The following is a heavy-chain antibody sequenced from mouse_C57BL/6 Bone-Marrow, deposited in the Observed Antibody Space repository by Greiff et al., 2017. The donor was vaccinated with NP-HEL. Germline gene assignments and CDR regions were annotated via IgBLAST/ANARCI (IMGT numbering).Heavy chain of an antibody. CDR1: GYSITSGYY. Sequence: EVKLQESGPGLVKPSQSLSLTCSVTGYSITSGYYWNWIRQFPGNKLEWMGYISYDGSNNYNPSLKNRISITRDTSKNQFFLKLNSVTTEDTATYYCARKRFTTVVAYYFDYWGQGTTLTVSS. V-gene: IGHV3-6*01. J-gene: IGHJ2*01. CDR3: ARKRFTTVVAYYFDY. D-gene: IGHD1-1*01. CDR2: ISYDGSN.